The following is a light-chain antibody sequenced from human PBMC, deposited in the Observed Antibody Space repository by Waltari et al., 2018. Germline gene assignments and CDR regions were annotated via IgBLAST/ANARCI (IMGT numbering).Light chain of an antibody. CDR3: MQARQTPWT. V-gene: IGKV2-28*01. CDR2: LVS. Sequence: DIVMTQSPLFLPVTPGEPASISCRSSQSLLHSSGYTFLDWYLQKPGQSPQLLIYLVSNRASGVPDRFSGSGSGTDCTLKISRVEAEDVGVYYCMQARQTPWTFGQGTKVEIK. J-gene: IGKJ1*01. CDR1: QSLLHSSGYTF.